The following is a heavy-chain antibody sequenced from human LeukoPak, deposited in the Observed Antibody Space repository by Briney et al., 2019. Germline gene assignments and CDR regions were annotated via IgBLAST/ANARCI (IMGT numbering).Heavy chain of an antibody. J-gene: IGHJ5*02. D-gene: IGHD2-2*01. CDR1: GYTFTGYY. CDR2: NNPNSGGT. CDR3: ASRYCSSTSCRINWFDP. V-gene: IGHV1-2*02. Sequence: ASVKVSCKASGYTFTGYYMHWVRQAPGQGLDWMGWNNPNSGGTNYAQKFQGRVTMTRDTSISTAYMELSRLRSDDTAVYYCASRYCSSTSCRINWFDPWGQGTLVTVSS.